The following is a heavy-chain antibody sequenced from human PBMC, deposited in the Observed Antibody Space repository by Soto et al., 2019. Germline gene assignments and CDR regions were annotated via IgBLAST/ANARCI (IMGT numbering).Heavy chain of an antibody. CDR1: GGTFSNSA. CDR2: IIPIFDIT. D-gene: IGHD4-17*01. J-gene: IGHJ5*02. V-gene: IGHV1-69*17. Sequence: QVQLVQSGAEVKKPGSSVKVSCKASGGTFSNSAINWVRQAPGQGLEWVGGIIPIFDITVYAQKFQGRVTITAGRSTNTAYMELRKLRSDYTAVYYCARAQTTVTSSPGFDPWGQGTLVTVSS. CDR3: ARAQTTVTSSPGFDP.